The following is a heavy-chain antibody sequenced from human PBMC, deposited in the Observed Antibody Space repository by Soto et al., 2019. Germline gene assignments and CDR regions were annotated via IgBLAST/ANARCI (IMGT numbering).Heavy chain of an antibody. Sequence: QITLKESGPTLVKPTQTLTLTCTFSGFSLSTTAEGVGWIRQPPGKALEWLALIYWDDDERYSPSLKSRLTNTKDTSKCKVILTMTNVDPVDSATYHCTHGSCSSADCYPNPYLDYWGQGILVTVSS. CDR3: THGSCSSADCYPNPYLDY. D-gene: IGHD2-2*01. J-gene: IGHJ4*02. V-gene: IGHV2-5*02. CDR1: GFSLSTTAEG. CDR2: IYWDDDE.